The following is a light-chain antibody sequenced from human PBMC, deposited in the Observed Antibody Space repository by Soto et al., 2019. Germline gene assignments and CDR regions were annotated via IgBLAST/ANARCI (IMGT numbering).Light chain of an antibody. CDR3: QQYGSSFT. J-gene: IGKJ3*01. Sequence: EIVMTQSPGTLSVSPGERATLSCRASQSINTKIAWYQLKPGQAPRLLIYGASSRATGIPDRFSGSGSGTDFTLTISRLEPEDFAVYYCQQYGSSFTFGPGTKVDI. CDR1: QSINTK. V-gene: IGKV3-20*01. CDR2: GAS.